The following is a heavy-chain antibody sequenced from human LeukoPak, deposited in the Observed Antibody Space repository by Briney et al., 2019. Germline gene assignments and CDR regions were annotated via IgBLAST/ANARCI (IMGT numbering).Heavy chain of an antibody. CDR2: IKQDGSAK. V-gene: IGHV3-7*03. Sequence: GGSLRLSCAASGFKSSNYWMSWVRQAPGKGPQWVANIKQDGSAKYYVDSVKGRFTISRDNANSSLYLQMNSLRAEDTAVYYCSSPKERGYYFYFDYWGQGTLVAVSS. J-gene: IGHJ4*02. D-gene: IGHD3-22*01. CDR1: GFKSSNYW. CDR3: SSPKERGYYFYFDY.